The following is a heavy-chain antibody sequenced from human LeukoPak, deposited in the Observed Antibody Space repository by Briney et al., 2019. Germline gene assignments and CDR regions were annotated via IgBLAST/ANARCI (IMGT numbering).Heavy chain of an antibody. CDR1: GGTFSSYA. D-gene: IGHD7-27*01. J-gene: IGHJ4*02. CDR2: IIPIFGTA. CDR3: MSTSNWGSVIFDY. Sequence: ASVKVSCKASGGTFSSYAISWVRQAPGQGLEWMGGIIPIFGTANYAQKFQGRVTITADESTSTAYMELSSLRSEDTAVYYCMSTSNWGSVIFDYWGQGTLVTVSS. V-gene: IGHV1-69*13.